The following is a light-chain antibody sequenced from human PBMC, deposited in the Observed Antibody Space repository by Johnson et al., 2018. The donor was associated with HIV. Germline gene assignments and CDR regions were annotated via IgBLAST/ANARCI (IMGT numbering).Light chain of an antibody. CDR1: SSNIVNIY. Sequence: QSVLTQPPSVSAAPGQKVTISCSASSSNIVNIYISWYQHLPGTAPKLLIYDNHKRHSGIPDRFSGSKSGTSVTLAITGLQPGDEANYYCATWDTSLSVYVFGTGTKVTVL. V-gene: IGLV1-51*01. CDR3: ATWDTSLSVYV. J-gene: IGLJ1*01. CDR2: DNH.